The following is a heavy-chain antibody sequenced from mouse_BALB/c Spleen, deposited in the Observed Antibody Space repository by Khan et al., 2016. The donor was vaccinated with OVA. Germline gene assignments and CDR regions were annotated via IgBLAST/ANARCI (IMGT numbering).Heavy chain of an antibody. CDR3: ARNREPDYFDY. CDR1: GFSLTNYG. J-gene: IGHJ2*01. CDR2: IWTGGST. Sequence: VELVESGPGLVAPSQSLYITCTVSGFSLTNYGVHWVRQPPGKGLEWLGVIWTGGSTNYYSALMSRLSISKDNSKSQVFLKMNSLQTDDTAMYFCARNREPDYFDYWGQGTTLTVSS. V-gene: IGHV2-9*02.